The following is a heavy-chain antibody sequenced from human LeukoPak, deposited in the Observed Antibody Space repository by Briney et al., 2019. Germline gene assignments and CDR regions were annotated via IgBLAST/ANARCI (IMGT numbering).Heavy chain of an antibody. D-gene: IGHD6-13*01. CDR1: GGSLSSYH. V-gene: IGHV4-59*12. Sequence: SETLSLTCTVSGGSLSSYHWSWIRQPPGKGLEWIGFFYYSGSTNYNPSLKSRVTMSVDTSRNQFSLKLNSVTAADTAVYYCARVSSNSWYFDYWGQGTLVTVSS. J-gene: IGHJ4*02. CDR3: ARVSSNSWYFDY. CDR2: FYYSGST.